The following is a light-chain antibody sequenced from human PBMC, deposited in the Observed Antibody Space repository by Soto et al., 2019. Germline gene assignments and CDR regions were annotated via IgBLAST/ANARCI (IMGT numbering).Light chain of an antibody. J-gene: IGLJ2*01. CDR2: LEGSGSY. V-gene: IGLV4-60*02. Sequence: QLVLTQSSSASASLGSSVKLTCTLSSGHSSYIIAWHQQQPGKAPRYLMKLEGSGSYNKGSGVPDRFSGSSSGADRYLTISSLQFEDEADYYCETWDNNILVFGGGTKVTVL. CDR1: SGHSSYI. CDR3: ETWDNNILV.